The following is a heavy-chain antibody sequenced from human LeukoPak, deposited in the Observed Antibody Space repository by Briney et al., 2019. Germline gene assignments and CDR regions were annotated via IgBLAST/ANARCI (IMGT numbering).Heavy chain of an antibody. CDR2: IKQDGSEK. CDR3: ARLLWFGELAYFDY. J-gene: IGHJ4*02. CDR1: GFTFSSYW. V-gene: IGHV3-7*01. D-gene: IGHD3-10*01. Sequence: GGSLRLSCAASGFTFSSYWMSWVRQAPGKGLEWVANIKQDGSEKYYVDSVKGRFTISRDNAKNSLYLQMNSLRAEDTAVYYCARLLWFGELAYFDYWGQGTLVTVSS.